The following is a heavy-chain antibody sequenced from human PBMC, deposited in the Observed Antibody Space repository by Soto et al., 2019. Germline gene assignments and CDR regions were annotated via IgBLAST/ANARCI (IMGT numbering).Heavy chain of an antibody. CDR2: ISAYNGNT. Sequence: ASVKVSCKASGYTFTSYGISWVRQAPGQGLEWMGWISAYNGNTNYAQKLQGRVTMTTDTSTSTAYMELRSLRSDDTAVYYCATLDCGDYPPTFDYWGQGTLVTVS. CDR3: ATLDCGDYPPTFDY. J-gene: IGHJ4*02. D-gene: IGHD4-17*01. V-gene: IGHV1-18*01. CDR1: GYTFTSYG.